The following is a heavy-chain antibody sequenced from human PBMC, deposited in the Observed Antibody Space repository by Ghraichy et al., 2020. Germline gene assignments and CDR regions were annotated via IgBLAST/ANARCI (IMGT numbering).Heavy chain of an antibody. J-gene: IGHJ6*02. D-gene: IGHD3-3*01. CDR1: GGSISSYY. V-gene: IGHV4-59*01. CDR3: ARARGRVLRFLEWSYYYYGMDV. Sequence: SQTLSLTCTVSGGSISSYYWSWIRQPPGKGLEWIGYIYYSGSTNYNPSLKSRVTISVDTSKNQFSLKLSSVTAADTAVYYCARARGRVLRFLEWSYYYYGMDVWGQGTTVTVSS. CDR2: IYYSGST.